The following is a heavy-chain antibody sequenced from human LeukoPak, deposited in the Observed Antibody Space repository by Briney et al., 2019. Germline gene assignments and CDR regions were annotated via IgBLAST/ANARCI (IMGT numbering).Heavy chain of an antibody. Sequence: SETLSLTCTVSGGSISRGGDYWRWIRQHPGKGLEWIGYIYDSGSTYYNPSLRSRVTISADTSKNQFSLKLSSVTAADTAVFYCARGEDHWYFDLWGRGTLVTVSS. CDR2: IYDSGST. CDR3: ARGEDHWYFDL. V-gene: IGHV4-31*03. CDR1: GGSISRGGDY. J-gene: IGHJ2*01.